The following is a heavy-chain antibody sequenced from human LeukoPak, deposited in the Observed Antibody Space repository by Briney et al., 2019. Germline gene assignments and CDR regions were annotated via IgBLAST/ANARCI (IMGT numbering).Heavy chain of an antibody. CDR2: IYYSGST. CDR3: ARSQSSSDYYFDY. J-gene: IGHJ4*02. D-gene: IGHD6-6*01. Sequence: SETLSLTCTVSGGSISSSSYYWGWIRQPPGKGLEWIGSIYYSGSTYYNPSLKSRVTKSVDTSKNQFSLKLSSVTAADTAVYYCARSQSSSDYYFDYWGQGTLVTVSS. CDR1: GGSISSSSYY. V-gene: IGHV4-39*07.